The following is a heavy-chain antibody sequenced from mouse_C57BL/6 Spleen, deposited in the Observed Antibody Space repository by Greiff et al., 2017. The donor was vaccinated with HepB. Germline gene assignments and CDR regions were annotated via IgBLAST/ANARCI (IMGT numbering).Heavy chain of an antibody. CDR3: ARFYDCYYNFDY. V-gene: IGHV1-22*01. Sequence: EVQLQQSGPELVKPGASVKMSCKASGYTFTDYNMHWVKQSHGKSLEWIGYINPNNGGTSYNQKFKGKATLTVNKSSSTAYTELRSLTSEDSAVYYCARFYDCYYNFDYWGQGTTLTVSS. CDR2: INPNNGGT. CDR1: GYTFTDYN. J-gene: IGHJ2*01. D-gene: IGHD2-3*01.